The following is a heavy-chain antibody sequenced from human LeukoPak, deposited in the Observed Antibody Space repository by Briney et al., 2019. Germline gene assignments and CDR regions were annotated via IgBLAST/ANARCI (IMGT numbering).Heavy chain of an antibody. V-gene: IGHV3-48*04. CDR3: AREELRFLEWLSMAAVDY. Sequence: GGSLRLSCVASGFTFSSYSMNWVRQAPGKGLEWVSYISSSSSTIYYADSVKGRFTISRDNAKNSLYLQMNSLRAEDTAVYYCAREELRFLEWLSMAAVDYWGQGTLVTVSS. D-gene: IGHD3-3*01. J-gene: IGHJ4*02. CDR2: ISSSSSTI. CDR1: GFTFSSYS.